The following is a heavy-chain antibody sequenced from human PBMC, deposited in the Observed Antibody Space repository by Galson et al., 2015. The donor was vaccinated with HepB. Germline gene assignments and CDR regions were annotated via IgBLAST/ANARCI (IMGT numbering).Heavy chain of an antibody. CDR2: ISTDNGNT. V-gene: IGHV1-18*01. J-gene: IGHJ5*01. CDR3: ARDNGAANYDFWSGYRDAGTSRWFDS. CDR1: GYTFNTYG. D-gene: IGHD3-3*01. Sequence: SVKVSCKASGYTFNTYGIGWVRQAPGQGLEWMGWISTDNGNTNYAQKLRGRVTMTTDTSTSTAYMELRRLRSDDTAVYYCARDNGAANYDFWSGYRDAGTSRWFDSWGQGTLVTVSS.